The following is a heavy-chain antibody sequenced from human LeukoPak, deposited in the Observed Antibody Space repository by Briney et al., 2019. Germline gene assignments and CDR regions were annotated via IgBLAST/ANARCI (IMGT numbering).Heavy chain of an antibody. D-gene: IGHD3-16*01. CDR3: AKESLEGDFDY. CDR1: GFTFDDYA. V-gene: IGHV3-9*01. J-gene: IGHJ4*02. CDR2: ISWNSGSI. Sequence: GGSLRLSCAASGFTFDDYAMHWVRHAPGKGLEWVSGISWNSGSIGYADSVKGRFTISRDNSKNTLYLQMNSLRAEDTAVYYCAKESLEGDFDYWGQGTLVTVSS.